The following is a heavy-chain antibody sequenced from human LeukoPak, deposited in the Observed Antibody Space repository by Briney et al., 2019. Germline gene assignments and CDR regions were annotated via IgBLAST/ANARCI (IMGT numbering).Heavy chain of an antibody. CDR1: GFTFDDYA. J-gene: IGHJ6*02. CDR2: ISGDGGST. Sequence: GGSLRLSCAASGFTFDDYAMHWVRQAPGKGLEWVSLISGDGGSTYYADSAKGRFTISRDNSKNSLYLQMNSLRTEDTALYYCAKSDPLYYYYGMDVWGQGTTVTVSS. V-gene: IGHV3-43*02. CDR3: AKSDPLYYYYGMDV.